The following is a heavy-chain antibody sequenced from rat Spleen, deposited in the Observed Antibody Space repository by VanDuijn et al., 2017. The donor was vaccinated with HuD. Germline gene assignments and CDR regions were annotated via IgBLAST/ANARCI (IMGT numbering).Heavy chain of an antibody. J-gene: IGHJ3*01. CDR1: GFTFSNYW. CDR3: ATAGSRISRFAY. Sequence: EVQLVETGGGLVQPGRSLKLSCVASGFTFSNYWMYWVRQAPGKGLEWVSSICADGVNTYYPDSVKGRFAISRDTAKSTLYLQMDSLGSEDTATYYCATAGSRISRFAYWGQGTLVTVSS. CDR2: ICADGVNT. D-gene: IGHD2-7*01. V-gene: IGHV5-58*01.